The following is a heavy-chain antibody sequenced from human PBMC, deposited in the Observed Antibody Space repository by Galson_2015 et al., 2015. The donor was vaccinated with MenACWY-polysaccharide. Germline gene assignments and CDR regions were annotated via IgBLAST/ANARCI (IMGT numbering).Heavy chain of an antibody. J-gene: IGHJ5*02. Sequence: SVKVSCKASGYSFSSYDINWVRQTTGQGLQWMGWMNPNSGNTGYAQKFQGRVTMTRNTSISIAYMELSSLRSEDTAVYYCARGGKYYYDSSGYLNWFDPWGQGTLVTVSS. V-gene: IGHV1-8*01. CDR1: GYSFSSYD. CDR3: ARGGKYYYDSSGYLNWFDP. D-gene: IGHD3-22*01. CDR2: MNPNSGNT.